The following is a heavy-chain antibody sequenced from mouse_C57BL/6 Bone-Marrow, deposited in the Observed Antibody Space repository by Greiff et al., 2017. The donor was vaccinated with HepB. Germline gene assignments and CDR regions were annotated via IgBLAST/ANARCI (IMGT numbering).Heavy chain of an antibody. J-gene: IGHJ2*01. CDR3: AGFITGY. CDR1: GYTFTSYW. D-gene: IGHD1-1*01. CDR2: IDPSDSYT. V-gene: IGHV1-59*01. Sequence: QVHVKQSGAELVRPGTSVKLSCKASGYTFTSYWMHWVKQRPGQGLEWIGVIDPSDSYTKYNQKFKGKATLTVDTSSSTAYMQLRSLTSEDSAVYYCAGFITGYWGQGTTLTVSS.